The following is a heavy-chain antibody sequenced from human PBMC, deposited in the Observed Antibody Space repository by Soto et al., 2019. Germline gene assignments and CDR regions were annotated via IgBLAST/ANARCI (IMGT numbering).Heavy chain of an antibody. CDR2: ISGYNGDT. V-gene: IGHV1-18*01. D-gene: IGHD3-3*01. Sequence: ASVKVSCKASGYTFTRYGISWVRQAPGQGLEWMGWISGYNGDTNYAQKFQDRVSMTIDTSTGTAYMELRSLTSDDTAIYYCAKSGQPPYYYYGLDVWGQGTKVT. CDR1: GYTFTRYG. J-gene: IGHJ6*02. CDR3: AKSGQPPYYYYGLDV.